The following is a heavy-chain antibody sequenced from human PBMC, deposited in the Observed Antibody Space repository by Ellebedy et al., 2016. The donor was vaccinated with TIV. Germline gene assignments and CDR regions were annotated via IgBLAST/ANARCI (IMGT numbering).Heavy chain of an antibody. CDR2: IHTGGET. J-gene: IGHJ3*02. CDR3: ARRITGTYGDDALDI. V-gene: IGHV3-53*01. Sequence: GGSLRLSCAAPGFTVSYTYMSWVRQAPGKGLEWVSVIHTGGETYYADSVKGRFTISRDSSKNTLYLQMNSLRAEDTAVYYCARRITGTYGDDALDIWGQGTMVTVSS. D-gene: IGHD1-20*01. CDR1: GFTVSYTY.